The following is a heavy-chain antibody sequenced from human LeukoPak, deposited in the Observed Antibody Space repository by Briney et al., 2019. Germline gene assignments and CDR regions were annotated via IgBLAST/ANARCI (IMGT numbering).Heavy chain of an antibody. V-gene: IGHV1-69*05. CDR1: GGTFSSYV. J-gene: IGHJ4*02. Sequence: GAAVKVSCKCSGGTFSSYVISWVRQAPGQGLEWMGGIIPIFGTANYAQKFQGRVTITTDESTSTAYRELSSLRSEDTAVYYCARDRSYYDSGVYYSFDYWGQGTLVTVSS. D-gene: IGHD3-22*01. CDR3: ARDRSYYDSGVYYSFDY. CDR2: IIPIFGTA.